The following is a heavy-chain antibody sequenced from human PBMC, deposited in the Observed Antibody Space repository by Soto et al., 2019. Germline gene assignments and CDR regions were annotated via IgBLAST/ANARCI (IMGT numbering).Heavy chain of an antibody. CDR3: ARKVGIINPFAADYYGMDV. V-gene: IGHV3-23*01. CDR1: GFTFSSYA. D-gene: IGHD1-20*01. CDR2: ISGSGGST. Sequence: GVSLRLSCAASGFTFSSYAMSWVRQAPGKGLEWVSSISGSGGSTYYADSVKGRFTISRDNSKNTLYLQMNSLRAEDTAVYYCARKVGIINPFAADYYGMDVWGQGTTVTVSS. J-gene: IGHJ6*02.